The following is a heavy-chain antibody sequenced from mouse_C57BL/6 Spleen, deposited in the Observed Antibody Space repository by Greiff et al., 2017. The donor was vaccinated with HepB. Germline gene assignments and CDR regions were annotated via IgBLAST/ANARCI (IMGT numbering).Heavy chain of an antibody. CDR1: GYTFTSYG. D-gene: IGHD1-1*01. V-gene: IGHV1-81*01. CDR2: IYPRSGNT. CDR3: ARKRVITTVVADYAMDY. J-gene: IGHJ4*01. Sequence: QVQLQQSGAELARPGASVKLSCKASGYTFTSYGISWVKQRTGQGLEWIGEIYPRSGNTYYNEKFKGKATLTADKSSSTAYMELRSLTSEDSAVYFCARKRVITTVVADYAMDYWGQGTSVTVSS.